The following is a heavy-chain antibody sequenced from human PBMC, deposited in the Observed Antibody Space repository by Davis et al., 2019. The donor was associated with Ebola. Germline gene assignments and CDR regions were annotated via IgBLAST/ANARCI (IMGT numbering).Heavy chain of an antibody. D-gene: IGHD6-6*01. CDR3: AKNIAARHHFDY. V-gene: IGHV3-23*01. Sequence: GESLKISCAASGFTFSSHAMIWVRQTPGKGLEWVSTISGSGISTDYADSVRGRFTISRDNSKNTLHLQMNSLRAEDTAVYYCAKNIAARHHFDYWGQGTLVTVSS. J-gene: IGHJ4*02. CDR1: GFTFSSHA. CDR2: ISGSGIST.